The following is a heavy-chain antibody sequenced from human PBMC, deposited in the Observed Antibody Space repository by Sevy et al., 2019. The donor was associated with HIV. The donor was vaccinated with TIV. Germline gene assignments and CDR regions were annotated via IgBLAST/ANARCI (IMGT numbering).Heavy chain of an antibody. CDR1: GFTFSSYA. Sequence: GGSLRLSCAASGFTFSSYAMSWVRQAPGKGLEWVSAISGSGGSTYYADSVKGRFTISRDNSKNTLYLQMNSLGAEDTAVYYCAKDLPPRTGYSSGWYSYDYWGQGTLVTVSS. D-gene: IGHD6-19*01. CDR3: AKDLPPRTGYSSGWYSYDY. CDR2: ISGSGGST. V-gene: IGHV3-23*01. J-gene: IGHJ4*02.